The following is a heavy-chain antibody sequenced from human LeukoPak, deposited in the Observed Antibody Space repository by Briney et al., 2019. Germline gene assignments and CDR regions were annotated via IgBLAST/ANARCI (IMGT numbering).Heavy chain of an antibody. CDR2: INPNSGGT. Sequence: ASVKVSCKASGYTFTGYYMHWVRQAPGQGLEWMGRINPNSGGTNYAQKFQGGVTMTRDTSISTAYMELSRLRSDDTAVYYCARDYYDSSGYYDYWGQGTLVTVSS. CDR1: GYTFTGYY. D-gene: IGHD3-22*01. CDR3: ARDYYDSSGYYDY. J-gene: IGHJ4*02. V-gene: IGHV1-2*06.